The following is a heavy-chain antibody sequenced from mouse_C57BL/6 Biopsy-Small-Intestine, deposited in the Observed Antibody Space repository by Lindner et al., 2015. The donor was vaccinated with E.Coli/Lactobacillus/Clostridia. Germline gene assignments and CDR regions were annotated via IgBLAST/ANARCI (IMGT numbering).Heavy chain of an antibody. J-gene: IGHJ4*01. CDR1: GFTFSDYG. Sequence: VQLQESGGGLVKPGGSLKLSCAASGFTFSDYGIHWVRQAPEKGLEWVAYISSDSSTIYYVDTVKGRFTISRDNAKNTLFLQMTSLRSEDTAMYYCARPGRYAMDYWGQGTSVTVSS. V-gene: IGHV5-17*01. CDR2: ISSDSSTI. CDR3: ARPGRYAMDY.